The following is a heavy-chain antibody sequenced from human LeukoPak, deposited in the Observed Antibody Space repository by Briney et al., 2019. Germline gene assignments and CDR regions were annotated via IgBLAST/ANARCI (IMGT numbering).Heavy chain of an antibody. V-gene: IGHV3-7*01. Sequence: GGSLRLSCAASGFTFSSYWMSWVRQAPGKGLEWVANINPDGTDKKYVDSVKGRFTISRDNAKNSLYVQMNSLRVEDTAMYYCVREGGSGWYSGWFDPWGQGTLVTVSS. CDR3: VREGGSGWYSGWFDP. D-gene: IGHD6-19*01. CDR2: INPDGTDK. J-gene: IGHJ5*02. CDR1: GFTFSSYW.